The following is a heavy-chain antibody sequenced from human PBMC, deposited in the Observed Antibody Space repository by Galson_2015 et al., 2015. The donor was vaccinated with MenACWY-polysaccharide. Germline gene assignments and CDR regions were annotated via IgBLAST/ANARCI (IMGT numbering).Heavy chain of an antibody. J-gene: IGHJ6*02. Sequence: SLRLSCAASGFTFSSYAMHWVRQAPGKGLEWVGVISYDAINKYYADSVKGRFTISRDNSKYTLYLQMNSLRADDATIYYCARDYCDRISCPGMDVWGQGTTVTVSS. V-gene: IGHV3-30-3*01. CDR2: ISYDAINK. CDR3: ARDYCDRISCPGMDV. D-gene: IGHD2/OR15-2a*01. CDR1: GFTFSSYA.